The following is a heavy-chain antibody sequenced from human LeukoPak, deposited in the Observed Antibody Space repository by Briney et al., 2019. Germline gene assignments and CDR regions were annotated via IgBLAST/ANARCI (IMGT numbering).Heavy chain of an antibody. CDR3: AKNPRSYAVAGTFDY. V-gene: IGHV3-23*01. D-gene: IGHD6-19*01. J-gene: IGHJ4*02. Sequence: PGGPLRLSCAASGFSVSSNYMRWVRHAPGKGLEWVSGISGSSESTYYAESVKGPFTISRDNSKNTLYLQMNSLRAEDTAVYYCAKNPRSYAVAGTFDYWGQGTLVTVSS. CDR1: GFSVSSNY. CDR2: ISGSSEST.